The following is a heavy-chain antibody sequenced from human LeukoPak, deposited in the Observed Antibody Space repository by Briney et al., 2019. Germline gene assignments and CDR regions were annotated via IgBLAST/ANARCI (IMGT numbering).Heavy chain of an antibody. J-gene: IGHJ6*02. CDR3: ARGGTIFATYYYYGMDV. CDR2: INPNSGGT. CDR1: GYTFNGYY. D-gene: IGHD3-3*01. V-gene: IGHV1-2*02. Sequence: VSVKVSCKASGYTFNGYYMHWVRQAPGQGLEWVGWINPNSGGTNYAQKFQGRVTMTRDTSISTAYMELSRLRSDDTAVYYCARGGTIFATYYYYGMDVWGHGTTVTVSS.